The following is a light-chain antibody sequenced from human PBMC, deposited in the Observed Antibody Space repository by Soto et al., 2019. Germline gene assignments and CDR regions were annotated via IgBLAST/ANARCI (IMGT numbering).Light chain of an antibody. J-gene: IGKJ5*01. V-gene: IGKV3-15*01. CDR3: QQYNKWPQT. Sequence: EIVMTQSPATLSVSPGERATLSCRASQSVANDLAWYQHKPGQAPRLLTHGASTRATGIPARFSGVGSGTEFTLTISSLQSEDFAVYYCQQYNKWPQTFGQRTRLEI. CDR1: QSVAND. CDR2: GAS.